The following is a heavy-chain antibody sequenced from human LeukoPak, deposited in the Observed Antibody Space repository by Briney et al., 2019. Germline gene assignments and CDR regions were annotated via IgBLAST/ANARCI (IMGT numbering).Heavy chain of an antibody. D-gene: IGHD3-22*01. Sequence: SETLSLTCAVSGASVSSNTWWSWVRQPPGKGLEWIGEIFHNGDTNYNPSLKSRVSISIDESKNQISLMVGSVTAADTAIYYCASWGWLSFYYGMDVWGQGTTVTVSS. V-gene: IGHV4-4*02. CDR1: GASVSSNTW. J-gene: IGHJ6*02. CDR2: IFHNGDT. CDR3: ASWGWLSFYYGMDV.